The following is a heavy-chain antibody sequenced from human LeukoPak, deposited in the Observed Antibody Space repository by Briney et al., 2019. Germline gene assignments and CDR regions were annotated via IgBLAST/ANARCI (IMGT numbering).Heavy chain of an antibody. CDR2: FSGSGGNT. J-gene: IGHJ5*02. D-gene: IGHD2-15*01. CDR3: AKGVVVAAICDWFDP. V-gene: IGHV3-23*01. CDR1: GFTFSSYA. Sequence: GGSLRLSCAASGFTFSSYAMSWVRQAPGKGLEWVSTFSGSGGNTYYADSVKGRFTISRDNSKNTLYLQMNSLRAEDTAVYYCAKGVVVAAICDWFDPWGQGTLVTVSS.